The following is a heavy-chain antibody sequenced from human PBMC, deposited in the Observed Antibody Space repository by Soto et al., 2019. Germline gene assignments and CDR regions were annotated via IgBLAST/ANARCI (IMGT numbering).Heavy chain of an antibody. Sequence: GGSLRLSCVASGFSFSSFGMHWVRQAPGKGLEWVAVISADGNNNIYEDSVRGRFTISRDNSRNTLYLQMNSLRSDEPALYYFAKGNFVTYPLCDRWGQGTLVTVSS. CDR3: AKGNFVTYPLCDR. J-gene: IGHJ5*02. V-gene: IGHV3-30*18. D-gene: IGHD1-7*01. CDR2: ISADGNNN. CDR1: GFSFSSFG.